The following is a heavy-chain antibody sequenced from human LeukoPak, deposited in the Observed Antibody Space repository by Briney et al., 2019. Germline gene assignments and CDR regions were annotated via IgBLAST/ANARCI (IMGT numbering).Heavy chain of an antibody. D-gene: IGHD4-11*01. Sequence: GASVKVSCKASGGTFSSYAISWVRQAPGQGLEWMGGIIPIFGTANYAQKFQGRVTITADESTSTAYMELSSLRSEDTAVYYCARGSLMTTVTQLGKKHHVTTAPIDYWGQGTLVTVSS. J-gene: IGHJ4*02. CDR3: ARGSLMTTVTQLGKKHHVTTAPIDY. CDR1: GGTFSSYA. CDR2: IIPIFGTA. V-gene: IGHV1-69*13.